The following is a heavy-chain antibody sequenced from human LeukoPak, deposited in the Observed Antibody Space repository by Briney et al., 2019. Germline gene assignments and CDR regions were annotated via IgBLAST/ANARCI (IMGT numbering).Heavy chain of an antibody. V-gene: IGHV4-31*03. CDR3: ARGSRYYYYYYGMDV. CDR2: MYNTGST. Sequence: PSETLSLTCTVSGGSISSGGYYWSWIRQLPGKGLEWIGFMYNTGSTYYNPSLKSRVTISVDTSKNQFSLKLSSVTAADTAVYYCARGSRYYYYYYGMDVWGQGTTVTVSS. D-gene: IGHD6-13*01. CDR1: GGSISSGGYY. J-gene: IGHJ6*02.